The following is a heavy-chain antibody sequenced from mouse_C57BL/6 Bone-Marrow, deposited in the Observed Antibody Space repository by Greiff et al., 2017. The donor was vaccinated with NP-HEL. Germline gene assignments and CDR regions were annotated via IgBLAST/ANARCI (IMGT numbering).Heavy chain of an antibody. J-gene: IGHJ1*03. V-gene: IGHV2-9-1*01. CDR2: IWTGGGT. D-gene: IGHD1-1*01. CDR1: GFSLTSYA. CDR3: ARFSYYYGSSLWYFDV. Sequence: VMLVESGPGLVAPSQSLSITCTVSGFSLTSYAISWVRQPPGKGLEWLGVIWTGGGTNYNSALKSRLSISKDNSKSQVFLKMNSQQTDDTARYYCARFSYYYGSSLWYFDVWGTGTTVTVSS.